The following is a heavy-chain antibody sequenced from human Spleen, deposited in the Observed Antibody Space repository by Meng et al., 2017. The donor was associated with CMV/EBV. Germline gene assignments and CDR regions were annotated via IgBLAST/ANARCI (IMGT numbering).Heavy chain of an antibody. CDR1: GGSITTHY. CDR3: ARGLVGRYCSSTSCPDY. Sequence: SETLSLTCTVSGGSITTHYWSWIRQPPGKGLEWIGEINHSGSTNYNPSLKSRVTISVDTSKNQSSLKLSSVTAADTAVYYCARGLVGRYCSSTSCPDYWGQGTLVTVSS. CDR2: INHSGST. D-gene: IGHD2-2*01. V-gene: IGHV4-34*01. J-gene: IGHJ4*02.